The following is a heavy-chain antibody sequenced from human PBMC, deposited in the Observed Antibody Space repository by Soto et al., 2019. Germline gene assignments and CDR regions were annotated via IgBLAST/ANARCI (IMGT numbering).Heavy chain of an antibody. J-gene: IGHJ2*01. D-gene: IGHD1-26*01. CDR2: INAGNGNT. V-gene: IGHV1-3*01. CDR3: ARGRYSGSYYLSWYFDL. Sequence: ASVKVSCKASGYTFTSYAMHWFGKAPDKRLEWRGWINAGNGNTKYSQKFQGRVTITRDTSASTAYMELSSLRSEDTAVYYCARGRYSGSYYLSWYFDLWGRGTLVTVSS. CDR1: GYTFTSYA.